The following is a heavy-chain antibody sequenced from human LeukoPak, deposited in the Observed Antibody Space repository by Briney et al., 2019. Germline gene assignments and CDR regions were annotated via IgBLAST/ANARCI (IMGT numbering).Heavy chain of an antibody. CDR3: ARWYSSGWYGGDY. CDR1: GYSISSGYY. D-gene: IGHD6-19*01. CDR2: IYYSGST. V-gene: IGHV4-38-2*01. Sequence: PSETLSLTCAVSGYSISSGYYWGWIRQPPGKGLEWIGSIYYSGSTYYNPSLKSRVTISVDTSKNQFSLKLSSVTAADTAVYYCARWYSSGWYGGDYWGQGTLVTVSS. J-gene: IGHJ4*02.